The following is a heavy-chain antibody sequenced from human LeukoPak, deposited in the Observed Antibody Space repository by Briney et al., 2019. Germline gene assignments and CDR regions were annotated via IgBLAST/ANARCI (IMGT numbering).Heavy chain of an antibody. V-gene: IGHV4-30-4*01. CDR1: GGSISSGDYY. CDR2: IYYSGST. J-gene: IGHJ5*02. D-gene: IGHD3-22*01. Sequence: SETLSPTCTVSGGSISSGDYYWSWIRQPPGKGLEWIGYIYYSGSTYYNPSLKSRVTISVDTSKNQFSLKLSSVTAADTAVYYCAREEDYYDSSGYPSNPWGQGTLVTVSS. CDR3: AREEDYYDSSGYPSNP.